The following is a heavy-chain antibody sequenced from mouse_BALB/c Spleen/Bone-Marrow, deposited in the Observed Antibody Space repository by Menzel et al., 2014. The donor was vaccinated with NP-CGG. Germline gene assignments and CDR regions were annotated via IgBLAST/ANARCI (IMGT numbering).Heavy chain of an antibody. V-gene: IGHV1-4*01. D-gene: IGHD1-1*01. J-gene: IGHJ4*01. CDR2: IIPSSGYT. CDR1: GYTFTRYT. Sequence: VQLQQSEAELARPGASVKMSCQASGYTFTRYTMHWEKQRPGQGLEWIGYIIPSSGYTNYNQKFKDKATLTADKSSSTAYMQLSSLTSEDSAVYYCTIRYYAMDYWGQGTSVTVSS. CDR3: TIRYYAMDY.